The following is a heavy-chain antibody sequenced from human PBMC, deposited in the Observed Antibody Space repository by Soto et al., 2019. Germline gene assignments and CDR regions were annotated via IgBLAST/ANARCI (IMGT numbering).Heavy chain of an antibody. Sequence: QVQLVQSGAEVKKPGASVKVSCKASGYTFTSYDINWVRQATGQGLEWMGWMNPNSGNTGYAQKCQGRVTMTMNTSISTAYMELSSLRSEDTAVYYCARAVRAGDFWSGYYTWFDPWGQGTLVTVSS. V-gene: IGHV1-8*01. D-gene: IGHD3-3*01. CDR2: MNPNSGNT. J-gene: IGHJ5*02. CDR1: GYTFTSYD. CDR3: ARAVRAGDFWSGYYTWFDP.